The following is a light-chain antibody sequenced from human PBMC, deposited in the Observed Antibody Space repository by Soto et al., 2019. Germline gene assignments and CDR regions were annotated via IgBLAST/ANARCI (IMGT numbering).Light chain of an antibody. CDR2: LGS. V-gene: IGKV2-28*01. Sequence: EIALTQSPLSLSVSPGELASISCRSSQSLTHSSGYNYLDWYLLKSGQPPQLVIYLGSNRGSGVPDRFIGSGSGTHFTLTISRVETEDAGVYFCMQPLQTLITFGQGTRLEIK. CDR3: MQPLQTLIT. J-gene: IGKJ5*01. CDR1: QSLTHSSGYNY.